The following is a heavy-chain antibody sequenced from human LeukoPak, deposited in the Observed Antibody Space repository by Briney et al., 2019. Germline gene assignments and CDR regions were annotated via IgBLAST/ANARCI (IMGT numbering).Heavy chain of an antibody. V-gene: IGHV1-69*06. CDR2: IIPIFGTA. CDR1: GGTFSSYA. D-gene: IGHD6-19*01. J-gene: IGHJ4*02. CDR3: ASLAVAGTGFDY. Sequence: SVKVSCKASGGTFSSYAISWVRQARGQGLEWMGGIIPIFGTANYAQKFQGRVTITADKSTSTAYMELSSLRSEDTAVYYCASLAVAGTGFDYWGQGTLVTVSS.